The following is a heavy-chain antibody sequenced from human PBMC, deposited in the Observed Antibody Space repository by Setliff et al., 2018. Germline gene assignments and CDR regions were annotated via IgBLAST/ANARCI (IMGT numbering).Heavy chain of an antibody. CDR1: GESIRSNNW. CDR2: IYQSGTT. V-gene: IGHV4-4*02. CDR3: ARAPGRNIRGDY. J-gene: IGHJ4*02. Sequence: LSLTCTVSGESIRSNNWWNWVRQPPGKGLEWIGDIYQSGTTNYNPSLKSRVTISADTSKNQFSPKLKSVTAADTAVYYCARAPGRNIRGDYWGQGALVTSPQ. D-gene: IGHD3-10*01.